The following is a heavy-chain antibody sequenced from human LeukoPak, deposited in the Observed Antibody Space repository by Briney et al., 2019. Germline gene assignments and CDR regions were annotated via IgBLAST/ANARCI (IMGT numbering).Heavy chain of an antibody. J-gene: IGHJ3*02. D-gene: IGHD4-23*01. Sequence: SETLSLTCTVSGGPISSYYWSWIRQPPGKGLEWIGYIYYSGSTNYNPSLKSRVTISVDTTKNQFSLKLSSVTAADTAVYYCASAWRWSAFDIWGQGTMVTVSS. CDR2: IYYSGST. CDR3: ASAWRWSAFDI. V-gene: IGHV4-59*08. CDR1: GGPISSYY.